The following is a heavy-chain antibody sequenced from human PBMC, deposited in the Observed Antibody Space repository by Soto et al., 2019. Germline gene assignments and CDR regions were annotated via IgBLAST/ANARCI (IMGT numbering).Heavy chain of an antibody. CDR3: AKGFISGGYCANGICYHFDY. CDR1: GFTFSSYG. V-gene: IGHV3-30*18. J-gene: IGHJ4*02. Sequence: QVQLVESGGGVVQPGGSLTLSCAASGFTFSSYGMHWVRQAPGKGLEWVAVMLYDGNNKYYADSVKGRFTVSRDNSRNTQFLQMNSLRVEDTAVYYCAKGFISGGYCANGICYHFDYWGQGTPVTVSS. D-gene: IGHD2-8*01. CDR2: MLYDGNNK.